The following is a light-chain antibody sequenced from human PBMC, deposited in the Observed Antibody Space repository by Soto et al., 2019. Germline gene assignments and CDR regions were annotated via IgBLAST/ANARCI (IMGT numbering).Light chain of an antibody. Sequence: QSALTQPASVSGSPGQSITISCTGTSSDVGGYNYVSWYQQHPGKAPKLMIYDVSNRPSGVSNRFSGSKSGNTASLTISGLQAEDYADYYCSSYTSSSTRVVLGGGNKRTVL. CDR2: DVS. CDR3: SSYTSSSTRVV. J-gene: IGLJ2*01. CDR1: SSDVGGYNY. V-gene: IGLV2-14*01.